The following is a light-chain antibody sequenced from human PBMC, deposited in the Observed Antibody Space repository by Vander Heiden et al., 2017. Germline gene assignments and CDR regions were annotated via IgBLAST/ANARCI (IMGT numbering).Light chain of an antibody. CDR2: DAS. CDR3: QQSNSWPRT. Sequence: EIVLTQSPATLSLSPGERATLPCRASQSISADLAWYQQKPGQAPRLLIYDASNRATGTPARFSGSGSGTDSTLTISNLEPEDFAVYYCQQSNSWPRTFGQGTKVEI. V-gene: IGKV3-11*01. CDR1: QSISAD. J-gene: IGKJ2*01.